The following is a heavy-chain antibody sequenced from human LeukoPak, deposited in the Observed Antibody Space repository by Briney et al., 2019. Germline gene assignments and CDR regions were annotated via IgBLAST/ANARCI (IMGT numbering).Heavy chain of an antibody. D-gene: IGHD2-21*02. Sequence: PGGSLRLSCAASGFTFSSYAMHWVRQAPGKGLEWVAVISYDGSNKYYADSVKGRFTISRDNSKNTLYLQMNSLRAEDTAVYYCARDRWDCGGDFCLGNPGGADYWGQGTLVTVSS. CDR3: ARDRWDCGGDFCLGNPGGADY. CDR2: ISYDGSNK. V-gene: IGHV3-30-3*01. J-gene: IGHJ4*02. CDR1: GFTFSSYA.